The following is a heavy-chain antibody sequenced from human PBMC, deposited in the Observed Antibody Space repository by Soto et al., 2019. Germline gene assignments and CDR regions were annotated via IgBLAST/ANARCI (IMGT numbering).Heavy chain of an antibody. CDR1: GFTVSSNY. Sequence: EVQVVETGGGLIQPGGSLRLSCAASGFTVSSNYMTWVRQAPGKGLEWVSAIYTAGHTYYADSVKGRFTISRDNSKNTVYLHMTSLRAEDTVVYYCTVNIYFVSIVYSRVYLGQGTQVTVSS. CDR3: TVNIYFVSIVYSRVY. CDR2: IYTAGHT. V-gene: IGHV3-53*02. D-gene: IGHD3-22*01. J-gene: IGHJ4*01.